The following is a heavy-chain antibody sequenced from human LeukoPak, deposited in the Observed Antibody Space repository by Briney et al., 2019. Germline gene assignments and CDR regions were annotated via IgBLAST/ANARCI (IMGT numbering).Heavy chain of an antibody. CDR2: FVPEAGKI. D-gene: IGHD3-22*01. J-gene: IGHJ4*02. V-gene: IGHV1-24*01. CDR1: GYSLSDIS. Sequence: GASVKVSCKVSGYSLSDISMHWVRQPPGKGLEWMGGFVPEAGKIIYAQSFQGRVTMTEDTSTDTAYMELSSLRSEDTAVYYCATDNLNYYDSSGLGGLDYWGQGTLVTVSS. CDR3: ATDNLNYYDSSGLGGLDY.